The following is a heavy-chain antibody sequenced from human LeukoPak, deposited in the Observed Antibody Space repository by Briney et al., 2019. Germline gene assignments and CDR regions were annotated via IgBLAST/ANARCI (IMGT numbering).Heavy chain of an antibody. V-gene: IGHV4-4*07. CDR3: ARGGDGYNSPPSDY. CDR1: GGSISSYY. Sequence: SETLSLTCTVSGGSISSYYWSWVRQPAGKGLEWIGRIYASGNTNYNPSLKGRVTMTVDTSKNQFSLNLSSVTAADTAVYYCARGGDGYNSPPSDYWGQGTLVTVSS. CDR2: IYASGNT. D-gene: IGHD5-24*01. J-gene: IGHJ4*02.